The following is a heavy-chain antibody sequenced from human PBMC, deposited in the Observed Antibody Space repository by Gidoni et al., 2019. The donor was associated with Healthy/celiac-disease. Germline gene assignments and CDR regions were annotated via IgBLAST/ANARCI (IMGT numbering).Heavy chain of an antibody. CDR3: AKALPDYGDTFDY. J-gene: IGHJ4*02. Sequence: EVQLVESGVGLVQPGRSLRLSCSASALTFDDFAMHWVRQAPGKGREWCSGISWNSGSIGYEDYVKGRFTISRDNAKNSMYLQMNSLRAEETALYYCAKALPDYGDTFDYWGQGTLVTVSS. V-gene: IGHV3-9*01. D-gene: IGHD4-17*01. CDR2: ISWNSGSI. CDR1: ALTFDDFA.